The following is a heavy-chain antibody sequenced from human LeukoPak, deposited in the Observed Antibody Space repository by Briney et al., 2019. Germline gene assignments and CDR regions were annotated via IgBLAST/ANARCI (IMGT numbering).Heavy chain of an antibody. CDR3: ARAESNWGHFDY. D-gene: IGHD7-27*01. CDR2: IYTSGST. J-gene: IGHJ4*02. V-gene: IGHV4-4*07. CDR1: GGSISGYY. Sequence: SETLSLTCTVSGGSISGYYWNWIRQPAGKGREWIGRIYTSGSTNYNPSLKSRVTMSVDTSKNQFSLKPSSVTAADTAVYYCARAESNWGHFDYWGQGTLVTVSS.